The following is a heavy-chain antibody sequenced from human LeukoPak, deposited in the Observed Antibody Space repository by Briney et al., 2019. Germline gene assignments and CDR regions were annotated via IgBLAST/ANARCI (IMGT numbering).Heavy chain of an antibody. CDR1: GGSFSGYC. CDR2: INHSGST. J-gene: IGHJ5*02. CDR3: ARGPPYSSQPP. Sequence: MPSETLSLTCTVYGGSFSGYCWSWLRQPPGKGLEWIGEINHSGSTNYNPSLKSRVTISVDTSKNQFSLKLSSVTAADTAVYYCARGPPYSSQPPWGQGTLVTVSS. D-gene: IGHD6-13*01. V-gene: IGHV4-34*01.